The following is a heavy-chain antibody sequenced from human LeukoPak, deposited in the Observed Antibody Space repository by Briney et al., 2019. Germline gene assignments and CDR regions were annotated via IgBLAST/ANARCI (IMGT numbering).Heavy chain of an antibody. CDR3: ARDQGPSPYDSSGYGVENWFDP. D-gene: IGHD3-22*01. Sequence: SVKVSCKASGGTFSSYAISWVRQAPGQGLEWMGRIIPILGMANYAQKFQGRVTITADKSTSTAYMELSSLRSEDTAVYYCARDQGPSPYDSSGYGVENWFDPWGQGTLVTVSS. CDR1: GGTFSSYA. CDR2: IIPILGMA. J-gene: IGHJ5*02. V-gene: IGHV1-69*04.